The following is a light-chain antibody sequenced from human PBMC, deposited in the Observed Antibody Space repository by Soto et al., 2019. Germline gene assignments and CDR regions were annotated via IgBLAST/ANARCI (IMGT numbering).Light chain of an antibody. CDR2: DVS. Sequence: QSVLTQPRSVSGSPGQSVTISCTGTSSDVGGYDYISWYQQHPGKAPKLMIYDVSQRPSGVPDRFSGSKSGNTASLTISGLQAEDEADYYCCSYAGSYTYVFGTETKVTVL. J-gene: IGLJ1*01. V-gene: IGLV2-11*01. CDR3: CSYAGSYTYV. CDR1: SSDVGGYDY.